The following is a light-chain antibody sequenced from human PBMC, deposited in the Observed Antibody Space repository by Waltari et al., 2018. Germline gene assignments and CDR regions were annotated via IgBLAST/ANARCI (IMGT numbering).Light chain of an antibody. V-gene: IGLV2-14*03. J-gene: IGLJ1*01. CDR1: SSDVGGYKH. CDR3: SSYSTSITPYV. CDR2: DVS. Sequence: QSALTPPAPVSGSPGQSITIPCTGTSSDVGGYKHVSCYQQHPGKAPKLMIYDVSSRPSGVSNRFFGSKSGNTASLTISGLQAEDEAVYFCSSYSTSITPYVFGTGTKVTVL.